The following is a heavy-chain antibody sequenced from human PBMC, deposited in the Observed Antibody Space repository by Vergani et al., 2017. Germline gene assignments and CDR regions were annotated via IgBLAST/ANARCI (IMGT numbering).Heavy chain of an antibody. CDR1: GYTFTSYG. J-gene: IGHJ6*03. Sequence: QVQLVQSGGGVKKPGASVKVSCKASGYTFTSYGISWVRQAPGQGLEWMGWISGYNGNTNYAQKLQGRVTMTTDTSTSTAYMELRSLRSDDTAVYYCARGTSYDVSHYYYYMDVWGKGTTVTVSS. V-gene: IGHV1-18*04. CDR2: ISGYNGNT. D-gene: IGHD1-1*01. CDR3: ARGTSYDVSHYYYYMDV.